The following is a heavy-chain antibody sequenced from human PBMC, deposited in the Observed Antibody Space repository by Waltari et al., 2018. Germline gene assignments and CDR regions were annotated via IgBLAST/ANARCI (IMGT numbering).Heavy chain of an antibody. J-gene: IGHJ4*02. CDR2: TYYRSKWYN. V-gene: IGHV6-1*01. Sequence: QVQLQQSGPELVKPSQPLSLTCSISGASLSSNGVAWNWIRQSPSRGLEWLGRTYYRSKWYNDYAVSVKSRITINPDTSKNQFSLQLNSVTPDDTALYYCARGRNSGFDYWGQGTLVTVSS. D-gene: IGHD2-15*01. CDR1: GASLSSNGVA. CDR3: ARGRNSGFDY.